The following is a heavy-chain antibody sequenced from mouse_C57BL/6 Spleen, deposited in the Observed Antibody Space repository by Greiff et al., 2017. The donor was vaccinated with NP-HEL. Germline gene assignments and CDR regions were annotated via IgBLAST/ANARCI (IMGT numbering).Heavy chain of an antibody. Sequence: VQVVESGPELVKPGASVKISCKASGYAFSSSWMNWVKQRPGKGLEWIGRIYPGDGDTNYNGKFKGKATLTADKSSSTAYMQLSSLTSEDSAVYFCARGDYYGPYYFDYWGQGTTLTVSS. J-gene: IGHJ2*01. CDR2: IYPGDGDT. V-gene: IGHV1-82*01. CDR3: ARGDYYGPYYFDY. CDR1: GYAFSSSW. D-gene: IGHD1-1*01.